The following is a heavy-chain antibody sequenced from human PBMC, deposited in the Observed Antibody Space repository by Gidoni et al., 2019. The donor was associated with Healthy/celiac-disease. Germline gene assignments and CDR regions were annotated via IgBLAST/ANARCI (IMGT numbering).Heavy chain of an antibody. D-gene: IGHD3-22*01. CDR3: TRGVTYYYDSSGYYSFDY. Sequence: EVQLVESGEGWLRPGGSVGCPATLLGFTCGVCACSWFRQAPGKGLEGVCFIRSKADGGTTEYAASVKGRFTISRYDSKSIAYLQMNSLKTEDTAVYYCTRGVTYYYDSSGYYSFDYWGQGTLVTVSS. CDR2: IRSKADGGTT. CDR1: GFTCGVCA. J-gene: IGHJ4*02. V-gene: IGHV3-49*03.